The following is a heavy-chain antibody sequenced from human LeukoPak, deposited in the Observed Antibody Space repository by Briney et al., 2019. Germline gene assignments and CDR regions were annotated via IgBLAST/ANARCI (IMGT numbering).Heavy chain of an antibody. CDR1: GDSISDDY. D-gene: IGHD3-10*01. Sequence: PSETLSLTCTVSGDSISDDYWSWIRQPPGKGLEWIGYISYSGSTNYNPSLKSRVTISLDTSKNQFSLKLRSVTDADTAVYFCAREMYGSGSYYTDYWGQGTLVTVSS. CDR2: ISYSGST. J-gene: IGHJ4*02. V-gene: IGHV4-59*01. CDR3: AREMYGSGSYYTDY.